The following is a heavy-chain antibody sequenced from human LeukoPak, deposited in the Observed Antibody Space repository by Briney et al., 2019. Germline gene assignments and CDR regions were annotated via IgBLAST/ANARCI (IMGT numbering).Heavy chain of an antibody. Sequence: ASVKVSCKASEYTFTGYYMHWVRQAPGQGLEWMGWVNPYSGGTNYAQKFQGRVTMTRDTSISTAYMELSSLRSDDSAVYYCARRIEGAYGDYFQHWGQGTLVTVSS. V-gene: IGHV1-2*02. CDR1: EYTFTGYY. J-gene: IGHJ1*01. CDR2: VNPYSGGT. CDR3: ARRIEGAYGDYFQH. D-gene: IGHD1-26*01.